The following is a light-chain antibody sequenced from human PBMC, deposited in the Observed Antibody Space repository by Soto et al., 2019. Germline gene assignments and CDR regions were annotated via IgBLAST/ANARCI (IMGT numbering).Light chain of an antibody. J-gene: IGKJ1*01. CDR1: QSVSSN. Sequence: EIVMTQSPATLSVSPGERASLSCRASQSVSSNLAWFQQKPGQAPRLVIFGASHRATGIPDRFSGSGSGTDFTLTISRLEPEDFAVYYCQQYVSSPWAFGQGTKVDIK. CDR3: QQYVSSPWA. V-gene: IGKV3-20*01. CDR2: GAS.